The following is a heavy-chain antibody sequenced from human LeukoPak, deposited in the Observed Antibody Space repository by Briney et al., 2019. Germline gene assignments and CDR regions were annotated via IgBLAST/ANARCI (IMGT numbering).Heavy chain of an antibody. V-gene: IGHV3-11*04. CDR2: ITNSGRSA. J-gene: IGHJ4*02. Sequence: GGSLRLSCEASGFSFSNYFISWIRQAPGKGLEWVSYITNSGRSANYADAVKGRFTISRDNTKKSVYLEMTDLRPEDTAVYYCAREASGNYYVFDSWGQGTRVTVSS. CDR1: GFSFSNYF. CDR3: AREASGNYYVFDS. D-gene: IGHD1-26*01.